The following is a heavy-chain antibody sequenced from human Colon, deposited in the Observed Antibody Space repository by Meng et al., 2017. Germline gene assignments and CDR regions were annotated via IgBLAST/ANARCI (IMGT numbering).Heavy chain of an antibody. D-gene: IGHD3-10*01. CDR1: GSSITSSSFY. Sequence: LQGSGPRLVKPSETLSLTCTVPGSSITSSSFYWGWIRQPPGKGLEWIGNIYYSGNTYYNPSLKSRVTISLDTPKNQFSLRLSSVTAADTAVYYCARVDGYGSGNYYSRLAYWGQGTLVTVSS. CDR2: IYYSGNT. J-gene: IGHJ4*02. CDR3: ARVDGYGSGNYYSRLAY. V-gene: IGHV4-39*07.